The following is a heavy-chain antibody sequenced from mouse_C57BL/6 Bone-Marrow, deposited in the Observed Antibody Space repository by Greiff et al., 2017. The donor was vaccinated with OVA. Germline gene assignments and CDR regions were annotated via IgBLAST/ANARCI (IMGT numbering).Heavy chain of an antibody. D-gene: IGHD4-1*01. CDR1: GFTFSSYG. J-gene: IGHJ3*01. CDR2: ISSGGSYT. V-gene: IGHV5-6*02. CDR3: ARTGAWFAY. Sequence: EVKLVESGGDLVKPGGSLKLSCAASGFTFSSYGMSWVRQTPDKRLEWVANISSGGSYTYYPDSVKRRFTISRDNAKNTLYLQMSSLKSEDTAMYYCARTGAWFAYWGQGTLVTVSA.